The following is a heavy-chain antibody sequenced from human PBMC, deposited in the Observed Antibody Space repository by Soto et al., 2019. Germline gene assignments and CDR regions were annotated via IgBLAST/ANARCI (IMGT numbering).Heavy chain of an antibody. CDR3: AKAGGKVSTPFDP. CDR2: ISNDGSKK. CDR1: GFSFSSYG. D-gene: IGHD2-8*01. V-gene: IGHV3-30*18. J-gene: IGHJ5*02. Sequence: GGSLRLSCAVSGFSFSSYGMHWVRQAPGKGLEWVAVISNDGSKKYYADSVKGRFAISRDNSKNMLYLQMNSLRAEDTAVYYCAKAGGKVSTPFDPWGQGTLVTVSS.